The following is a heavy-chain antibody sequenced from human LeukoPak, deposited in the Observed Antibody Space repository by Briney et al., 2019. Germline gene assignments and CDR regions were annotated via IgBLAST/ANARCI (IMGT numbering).Heavy chain of an antibody. D-gene: IGHD3-22*01. CDR2: IYTSGST. CDR1: GGSISSYY. Sequence: SETLSLTCTVSGGSISSYYWSWLRQPAGEGLEWIGRIYTSGSTNYNPSLKSRVTISVDTSKNQFSLKLSSVTAADTAVYYCARGGQDYYDSSGYYGPGDYWGQGTLVTVSS. CDR3: ARGGQDYYDSSGYYGPGDY. J-gene: IGHJ4*02. V-gene: IGHV4-4*07.